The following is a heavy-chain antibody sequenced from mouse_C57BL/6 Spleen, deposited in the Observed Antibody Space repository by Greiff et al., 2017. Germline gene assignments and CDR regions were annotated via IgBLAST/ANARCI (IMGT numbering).Heavy chain of an antibody. V-gene: IGHV5-17*01. CDR2: ISSGSSTI. CDR1: GFTFSDYG. J-gene: IGHJ4*01. CDR3: ARPFYDYDYYAMDY. D-gene: IGHD2-4*01. Sequence: EVKVVESGGGLVKPGGSLKLSCAASGFTFSDYGMHWFRQAPEKGLEWVAYISSGSSTIYYADTVKGRFTISRDNAKNTLFLQMTSLRSEDTAMYYCARPFYDYDYYAMDYWGQGTSVTVSS.